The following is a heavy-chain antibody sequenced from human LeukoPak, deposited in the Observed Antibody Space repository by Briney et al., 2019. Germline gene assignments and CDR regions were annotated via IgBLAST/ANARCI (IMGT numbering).Heavy chain of an antibody. CDR3: AREDPQTTVPEGMDV. D-gene: IGHD4-17*01. V-gene: IGHV4-59*01. CDR1: GGSISSYY. J-gene: IGHJ6*02. CDR2: IYYSGGT. Sequence: SETLSLTCTVSGGSISSYYWSWIRQSPGKGLEWIGYIYYSGGTNYNPSLKSRVTISVDTSKNQLSLKLRSVTAADTAVYYCAREDPQTTVPEGMDVWSQGTTVTVSS.